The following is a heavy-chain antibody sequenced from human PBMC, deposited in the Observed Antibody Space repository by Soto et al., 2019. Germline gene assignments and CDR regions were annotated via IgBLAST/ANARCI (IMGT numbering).Heavy chain of an antibody. CDR1: GFTFSAYE. D-gene: IGHD2-21*02. V-gene: IGHV3-48*03. Sequence: GGSLTLSCTASGFTFSAYEMNWVRQAPGKGLAWVSYITSGGRSIYYADSVKGRFIISRDNSKNTLYLQMNSLRAEDTAGRYPTSTQQPDPTFFCYFTMEACGQ. CDR3: TSTQQPDPTFFCYFTMEA. CDR2: ITSGGRSI. J-gene: IGHJ6*02.